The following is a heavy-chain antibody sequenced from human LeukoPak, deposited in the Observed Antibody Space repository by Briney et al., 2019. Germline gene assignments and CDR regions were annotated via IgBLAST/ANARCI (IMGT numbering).Heavy chain of an antibody. D-gene: IGHD2-8*01. Sequence: GGSLRLSCAASGFTFSSYAMSWVRQAPGKGLEWVSAISGSGGSTYYADSVKGRFTISRDNSKNTLYLQMNSLRAEDTAVYYCAKDQGGNIVLPVYAISSGFDYWGQGTLVTVPS. CDR3: AKDQGGNIVLPVYAISSGFDY. CDR2: ISGSGGST. J-gene: IGHJ4*02. V-gene: IGHV3-23*01. CDR1: GFTFSSYA.